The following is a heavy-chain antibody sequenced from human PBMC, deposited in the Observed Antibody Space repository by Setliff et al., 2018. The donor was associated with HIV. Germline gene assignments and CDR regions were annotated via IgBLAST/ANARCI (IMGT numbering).Heavy chain of an antibody. CDR3: ARLRVVTIFGVAHQAPGYMDV. J-gene: IGHJ6*03. D-gene: IGHD3-3*01. Sequence: PSETLSLTCTVSGGSVSSGSYRWGWIRQPPGKGLEWIGSIYHSGSTYYNPSLKSRVAISVDTSKSQFSLRLTSVTAADTAVYYCARLRVVTIFGVAHQAPGYMDVWGKGTTVTVSS. CDR2: IYHSGST. V-gene: IGHV4-39*07. CDR1: GGSVSSGSYR.